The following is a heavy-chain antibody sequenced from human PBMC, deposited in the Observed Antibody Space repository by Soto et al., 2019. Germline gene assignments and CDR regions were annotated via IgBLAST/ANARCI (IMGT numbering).Heavy chain of an antibody. Sequence: TSETLSLTCAVYGGSFSGYYWSWIRQPPGKGLEWIGEINHSGSTNYNPSLKSRVTISVDTSKNQFSLKLSSVTAADTAVYYCARGNLGYMDVWGKGTTVTVSS. V-gene: IGHV4-34*01. CDR3: ARGNLGYMDV. CDR2: INHSGST. CDR1: GGSFSGYY. J-gene: IGHJ6*03.